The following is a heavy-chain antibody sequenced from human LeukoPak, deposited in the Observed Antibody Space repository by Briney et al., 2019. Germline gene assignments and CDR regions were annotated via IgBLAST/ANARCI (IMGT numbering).Heavy chain of an antibody. CDR1: GGTFSSYA. D-gene: IGHD3-22*01. Sequence: ASVKVSCKASGGTFSSYAISWVRQAPGQGLEWMGGIIPIFGTANYAQKFQGRVTITADESTSTAYMELNSLRSEDTAVYYCARAEVPPIVVVIQYAFDIWGQGTMVTVSS. J-gene: IGHJ3*02. V-gene: IGHV1-69*13. CDR3: ARAEVPPIVVVIQYAFDI. CDR2: IIPIFGTA.